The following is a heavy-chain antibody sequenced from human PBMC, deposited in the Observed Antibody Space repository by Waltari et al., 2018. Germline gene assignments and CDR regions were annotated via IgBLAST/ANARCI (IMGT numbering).Heavy chain of an antibody. CDR2: IWYDGSNK. CDR3: ARDATLMVYALDY. V-gene: IGHV3-33*01. D-gene: IGHD2-8*01. J-gene: IGHJ4*02. CDR1: GFTFSSYG. Sequence: QVQLVESGGGVVQPGRSLRLSCAASGFTFSSYGMPWVRQAPGKGLEWVAVIWYDGSNKYYADSVKGRFTISRDNSKNTLYLQMNSLRAEDTAVYYCARDATLMVYALDYWGQGTLVTVSS.